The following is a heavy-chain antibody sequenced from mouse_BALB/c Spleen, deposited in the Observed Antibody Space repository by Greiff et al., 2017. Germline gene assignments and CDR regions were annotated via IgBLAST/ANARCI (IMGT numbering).Heavy chain of an antibody. CDR2: INPSNGRT. J-gene: IGHJ1*01. CDR1: GHTFTCYW. Sequence: VQLQQPGAAPVMPGASVKLSCKASGHTFTCYWMHWVKQRPGQGLEWIGEINPSNGRTNYNEKFKSKATLTVDKSSSTAYMQLSSLTSEDSAVYYCARDTTVVYWYFDVWGAGTTVTVSS. V-gene: IGHV1S81*02. D-gene: IGHD1-1*01. CDR3: ARDTTVVYWYFDV.